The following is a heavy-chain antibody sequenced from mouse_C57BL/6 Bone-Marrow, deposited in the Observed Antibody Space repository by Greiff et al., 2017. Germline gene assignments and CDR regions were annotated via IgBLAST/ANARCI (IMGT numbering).Heavy chain of an antibody. CDR2: IYPGSGST. J-gene: IGHJ3*01. CDR3: AREKENYDGWFAY. Sequence: VQLQQPGAELVKPGASVKMSCKASGYTFTSYWITWVKQRPGQGLEWIGDIYPGSGSTNYNEKFKSQATLTVDTSSSTAYMQLSSLTSEDSAVYYGAREKENYDGWFAYWGQGTLVTVSA. V-gene: IGHV1-55*01. CDR1: GYTFTSYW. D-gene: IGHD2-4*01.